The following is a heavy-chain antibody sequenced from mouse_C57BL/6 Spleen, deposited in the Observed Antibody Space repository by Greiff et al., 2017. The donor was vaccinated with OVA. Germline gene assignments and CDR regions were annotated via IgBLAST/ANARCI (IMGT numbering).Heavy chain of an antibody. V-gene: IGHV1-7*01. J-gene: IGHJ4*01. Sequence: VQLQQSGAELAKPGASVTLSCKASGYTFTSYWMHWVKQRPGPGLEWIGYINPSSGYTKYNQKFKDKATLTADKSSSTAYMQLSSLTYEDSAVYYCARRGVYYDYDGGAMDYWGQGTSVTVSS. CDR1: GYTFTSYW. D-gene: IGHD2-4*01. CDR2: INPSSGYT. CDR3: ARRGVYYDYDGGAMDY.